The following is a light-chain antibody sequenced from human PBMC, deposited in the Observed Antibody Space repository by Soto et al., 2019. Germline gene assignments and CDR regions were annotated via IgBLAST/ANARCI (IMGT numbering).Light chain of an antibody. V-gene: IGKV3-15*01. J-gene: IGKJ3*01. CDR2: GAS. CDR3: QKYDRAPFT. Sequence: ETLMTQSPATLSVSPGERATLSCRASQSVNNNLAWYQQKPGQAPRLLIYGASTRATGIPARFSGSGSGTDFTLTINSLQPEDIATYYCQKYDRAPFTFGPGTKVDIK. CDR1: QSVNNN.